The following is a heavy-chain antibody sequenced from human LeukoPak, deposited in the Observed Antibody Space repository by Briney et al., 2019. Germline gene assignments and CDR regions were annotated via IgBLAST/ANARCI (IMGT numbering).Heavy chain of an antibody. D-gene: IGHD3-9*01. CDR2: IYYSGST. CDR1: GGSISSGDYY. Sequence: KPSETLSLTCTVSGGSISSGDYYWSWIRQPPGKGLEWIGYIYYSGSTYYNPSLKSRVTISVDTSKNQFSLKLSSVTAADTAVYYCARDLRRFDWLLYYWGQGALVTVSS. CDR3: ARDLRRFDWLLYY. J-gene: IGHJ4*02. V-gene: IGHV4-30-4*01.